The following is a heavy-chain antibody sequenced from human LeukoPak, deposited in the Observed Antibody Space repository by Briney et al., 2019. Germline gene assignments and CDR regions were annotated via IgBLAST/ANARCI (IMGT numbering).Heavy chain of an antibody. V-gene: IGHV4-4*07. CDR2: IYTSGST. CDR1: GGSISSYY. D-gene: IGHD3-22*01. Sequence: SETLSLTCTVSGGSISSYYWSWIRQPAGKGLEWIGRIYTSGSTNYNPSLKSRVTMSVDTFKNQFSLKLSSVTAADTAVYYCARGFHRRLYDSSAYYSYWGQGTQVTVSS. CDR3: ARGFHRRLYDSSAYYSY. J-gene: IGHJ4*02.